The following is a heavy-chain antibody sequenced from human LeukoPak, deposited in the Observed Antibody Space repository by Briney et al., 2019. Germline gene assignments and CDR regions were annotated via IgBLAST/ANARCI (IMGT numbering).Heavy chain of an antibody. CDR2: IKQDGSEK. D-gene: IGHD6-13*01. CDR1: GFTFSSYW. Sequence: GGSLRLSCAASGFTFSSYWMSWVRQAPGKGLEWVANIKQDGSEKYYVDSVRGRFTISRDNAKNSLDLQMNGLSAEDTAVYYCARYGSSWYRTYYYYYYTDVWGKGTTVTVSS. V-gene: IGHV3-7*01. J-gene: IGHJ6*03. CDR3: ARYGSSWYRTYYYYYYTDV.